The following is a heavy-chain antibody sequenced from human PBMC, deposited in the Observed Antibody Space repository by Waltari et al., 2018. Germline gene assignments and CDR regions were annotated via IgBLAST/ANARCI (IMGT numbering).Heavy chain of an antibody. CDR1: GGSISSNY. V-gene: IGHV4-59*01. D-gene: IGHD3-10*02. J-gene: IGHJ4*02. CDR3: ARGDNYVHSLNY. Sequence: QVQLQESGPGLVKPSATLSLTCTVSGGSISSNYWSWIRQPPGKGLEWIGYIYNSGSTKYNPSLRSRVTISVDTSKNQLSLKLGSVTAADTAVYYCARGDNYVHSLNYWGQGTLVTVSS. CDR2: IYNSGST.